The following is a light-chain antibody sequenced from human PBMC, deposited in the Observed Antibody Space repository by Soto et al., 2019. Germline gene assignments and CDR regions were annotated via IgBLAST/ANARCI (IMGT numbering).Light chain of an antibody. V-gene: IGKV3-11*01. J-gene: IGKJ1*01. Sequence: ETVLTQSPATLSLSPGERATLSCRASQSVRSNLAWYQHKPGQAPRLLIYDASNRATGVPGRFSGSGSGTDFTLTISNLEPEDFAVYYCQQRDNWPWTFGQGAKVEIK. CDR2: DAS. CDR3: QQRDNWPWT. CDR1: QSVRSN.